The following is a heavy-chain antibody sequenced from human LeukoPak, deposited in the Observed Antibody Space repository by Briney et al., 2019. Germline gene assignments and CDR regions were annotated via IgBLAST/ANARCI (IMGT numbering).Heavy chain of an antibody. V-gene: IGHV1-24*01. D-gene: IGHD3-10*01. CDR2: FDPEDGET. J-gene: IGHJ6*02. Sequence: ASVKVSCKVSGYTLTELSMHWVRQAPGKGREWRGGFDPEDGETIYAQKFQVRVTMTEDTSTDTAYMELSSLRSEDTAVYYCATGGRYYYGSGPYYYYGMDVWGQGTTVTVSS. CDR3: ATGGRYYYGSGPYYYYGMDV. CDR1: GYTLTELS.